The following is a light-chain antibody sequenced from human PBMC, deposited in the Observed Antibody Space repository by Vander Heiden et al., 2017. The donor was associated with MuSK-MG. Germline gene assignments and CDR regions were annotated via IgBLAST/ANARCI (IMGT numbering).Light chain of an antibody. V-gene: IGKV3-15*01. CDR2: GAF. Sequence: ETVMTQSPATLSVSPGERATLSCRASQIIIINLAWYQQKPGQAPRLLIDGAFTRATGIPARFSGSGSGTDFTLTISSLQSEDFAVYYCQQYNDWPQTFGQGTKLEIK. CDR3: QQYNDWPQT. CDR1: QIIIIN. J-gene: IGKJ1*01.